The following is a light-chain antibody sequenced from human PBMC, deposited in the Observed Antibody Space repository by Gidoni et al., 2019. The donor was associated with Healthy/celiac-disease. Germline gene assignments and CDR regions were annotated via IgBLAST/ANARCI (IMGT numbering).Light chain of an antibody. J-gene: IGKJ3*01. CDR1: QSVSSY. Sequence: EIVLTQSLATLSLSPGERATLSCRASQSVSSYLAWYQQTPGQAPRLLIYDASNRATGIPARFSGSGSGTDFTLTISSLEPEDFAVYYCQQRSNWPIFTFGPGTKVDIK. V-gene: IGKV3-11*01. CDR2: DAS. CDR3: QQRSNWPIFT.